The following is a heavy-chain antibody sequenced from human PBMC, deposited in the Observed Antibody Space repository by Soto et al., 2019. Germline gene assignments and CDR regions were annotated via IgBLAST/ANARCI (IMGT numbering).Heavy chain of an antibody. CDR2: INSDGSST. V-gene: IGHV3-74*01. CDR3: ARARYYYDSSGYYGGGNWFDP. Sequence: PGGSLRLSCAASGVTFSSYWMHWVRQAPGKGLVWVSRINSDGSSTSYADSVKGRFTISRDNAKNTLYLQMNSLRAEDTAVYYCARARYYYDSSGYYGGGNWFDPWGQGTLVTVSS. D-gene: IGHD3-22*01. J-gene: IGHJ5*02. CDR1: GVTFSSYW.